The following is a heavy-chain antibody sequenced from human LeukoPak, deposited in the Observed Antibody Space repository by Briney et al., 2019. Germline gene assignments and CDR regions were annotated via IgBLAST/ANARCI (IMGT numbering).Heavy chain of an antibody. CDR3: AREDYGDSNNFDY. CDR2: INPNSGGT. Sequence: ASVKVSCKASGYTFIGYYMHWVRQAPGQGLEWMGWINPNSGGTSYAQNFQGRVTMTRDTSISTGYMELTRLRSDDTAVYFCAREDYGDSNNFDYWGQGTLVTVSS. J-gene: IGHJ4*02. V-gene: IGHV1-2*02. D-gene: IGHD4-17*01. CDR1: GYTFIGYY.